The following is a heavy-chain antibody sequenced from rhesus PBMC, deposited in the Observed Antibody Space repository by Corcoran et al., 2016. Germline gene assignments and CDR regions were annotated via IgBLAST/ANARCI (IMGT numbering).Heavy chain of an antibody. V-gene: IGHV5-20*01. CDR2: IDPSDSET. J-gene: IGHJ4*01. CDR3: AKGMGLAAAGPLDY. Sequence: EVQLVQSGAEVKRPGESLKISCRTSGYSFTSYWLSWVRQMPGKGLEWMGAIDPSDSETRYNPSFQGQVNISADKSITPAYLQWSRLKASDTATYYCAKGMGLAAAGPLDYWGQGVLVTVSS. D-gene: IGHD6-25*01. CDR1: GYSFTSYW.